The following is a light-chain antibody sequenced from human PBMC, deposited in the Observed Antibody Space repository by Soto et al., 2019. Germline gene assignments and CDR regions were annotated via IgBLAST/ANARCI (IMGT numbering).Light chain of an antibody. V-gene: IGLV1-47*01. CDR3: AAWDDSLSGPVYV. Sequence: QSVLTQAPSASGTPGQRVTISCSGSSSNIGSNYVYWYQQLPGTAPKLLIYRNNQRPSGVPDRFSGSKSGTSASLAISGLRSEDEADYYCAAWDDSLSGPVYVFGTGTKVTVL. J-gene: IGLJ1*01. CDR2: RNN. CDR1: SSNIGSNY.